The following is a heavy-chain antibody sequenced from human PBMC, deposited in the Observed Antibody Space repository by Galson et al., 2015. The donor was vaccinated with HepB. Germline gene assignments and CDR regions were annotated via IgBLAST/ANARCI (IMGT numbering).Heavy chain of an antibody. Sequence: SGAEVKKPGESLKISCKDSGDSFTSYWIGWVRQMPGKGLEWMGIIFPGDSDTKYSPSFQGQVTISVDKSISTAYLQWSTLKASDTAIYYCARSSSGWYAYFDYWGQGTLVTVSS. CDR2: IFPGDSDT. D-gene: IGHD6-19*01. CDR1: GDSFTSYW. V-gene: IGHV5-51*01. CDR3: ARSSSGWYAYFDY. J-gene: IGHJ4*02.